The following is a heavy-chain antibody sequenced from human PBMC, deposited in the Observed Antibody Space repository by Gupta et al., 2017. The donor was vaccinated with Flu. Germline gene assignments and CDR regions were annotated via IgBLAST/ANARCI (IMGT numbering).Heavy chain of an antibody. J-gene: IGHJ4*02. D-gene: IGHD5-12*01. CDR3: ARDYDRTGDY. CDR1: GVTFSSYY. V-gene: IGHV3-7*01. Sequence: EVQLVESGGGLVQPGGSLRLSCSASGVTFSSYYISWVRQAPGKGLEWVAVINQDGSKKYFGDSVKGRFTISRDNAKNSLFLQMNSLRDEDTAVYYCARDYDRTGDYWGQGILVTVSS. CDR2: INQDGSKK.